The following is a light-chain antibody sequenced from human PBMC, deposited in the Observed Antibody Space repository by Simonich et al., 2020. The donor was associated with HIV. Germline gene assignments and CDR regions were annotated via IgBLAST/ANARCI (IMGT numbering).Light chain of an antibody. V-gene: IGKV3-15*01. Sequence: EILMTQSPATLSVSPGERATLSCRASQSVSSNLAWYQQKPGQAPRLVIYGTSTRATGIPARFSGSGSGTEFTLTISSMQSEDFAVYYCQQYFTTPPTFGPGTKVDIK. CDR2: GTS. J-gene: IGKJ3*01. CDR1: QSVSSN. CDR3: QQYFTTPPT.